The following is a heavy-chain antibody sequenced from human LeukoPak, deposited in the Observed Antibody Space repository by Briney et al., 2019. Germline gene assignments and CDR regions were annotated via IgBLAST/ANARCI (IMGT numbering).Heavy chain of an antibody. CDR3: AREAYYGSGRSRQPSSV. CDR2: ISKDGSNE. D-gene: IGHD3-10*01. V-gene: IGHV3-30*15. Sequence: GGSLRLSCAASGFTFSSYATYWVRQAPGKGLEWVALISKDGSNEDHADSVKGRFTISRDNSRTTLYLQMSSLRPEDTAVYYCAREAYYGSGRSRQPSSVWGQGTLVTVSS. J-gene: IGHJ4*02. CDR1: GFTFSSYA.